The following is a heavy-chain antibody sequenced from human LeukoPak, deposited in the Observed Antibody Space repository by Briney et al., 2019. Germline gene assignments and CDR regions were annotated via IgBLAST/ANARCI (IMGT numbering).Heavy chain of an antibody. D-gene: IGHD4-17*01. CDR3: AKDPFNGDGDPSP. CDR1: GFTFSSYG. J-gene: IGHJ5*02. V-gene: IGHV3-30*18. CDR2: ISYDGSNK. Sequence: PGRSLRLSCAASGFTFSSYGMHWVRQAPGKGLEWVAVISYDGSNKYYADSVKGRFTISGDNSKNTLYLQMNSLRAEDTAVYYCAKDPFNGDGDPSPWGQGTLVTVSS.